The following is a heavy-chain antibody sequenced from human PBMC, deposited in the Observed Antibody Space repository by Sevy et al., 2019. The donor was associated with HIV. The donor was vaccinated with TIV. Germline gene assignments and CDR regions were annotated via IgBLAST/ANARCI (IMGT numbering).Heavy chain of an antibody. CDR3: AKAHIAAAATGYFDY. CDR2: ISGSGGST. V-gene: IGHV3-23*01. D-gene: IGHD6-13*01. J-gene: IGHJ4*02. CDR1: GFTFSSYA. Sequence: GGSLRLSCAASGFTFSSYAMSWVRQAPGKGLEWGSAISGSGGSTYYADSVKGRFTISRDNSKNTLYLQMNSLRAEDTAVYYCAKAHIAAAATGYFDYWGQGTLVTVSS.